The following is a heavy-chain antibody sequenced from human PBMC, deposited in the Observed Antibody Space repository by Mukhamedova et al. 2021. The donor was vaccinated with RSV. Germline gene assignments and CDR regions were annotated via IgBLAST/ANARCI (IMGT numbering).Heavy chain of an antibody. V-gene: IGHV1-2*02. D-gene: IGHD3-22*01. J-gene: IGHJ4*02. CDR2: INPKSGDK. Sequence: GPGLGLEWMGWINPKSGDKIYAQKFQGRVTMSRDTSINTAYLEVTRLTPDDTAVYYCASAYYDSSGTLNYWGQGTLVTVSS. CDR3: ASAYYDSSGTLNY.